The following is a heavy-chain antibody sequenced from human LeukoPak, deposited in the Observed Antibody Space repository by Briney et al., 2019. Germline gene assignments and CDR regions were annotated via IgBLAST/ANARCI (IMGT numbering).Heavy chain of an antibody. CDR1: GFTVSSNY. V-gene: IGHV3-66*01. J-gene: IGHJ4*02. CDR2: IYSGGST. CDR3: ARGGAYSYGYVDS. Sequence: PGGSLRLSCAASGFTVSSNYMSWVRQAPGKGLEWVSVIYSGGSTYYADSVKGRFIISRDNSKNTLYLQMNSLRAEDTAVYFCARGGAYSYGYVDSWGQGTLVTVSS. D-gene: IGHD5-18*01.